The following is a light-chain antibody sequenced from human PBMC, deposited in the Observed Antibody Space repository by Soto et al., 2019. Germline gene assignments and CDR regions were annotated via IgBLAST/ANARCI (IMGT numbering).Light chain of an antibody. Sequence: QSALTQPSSVSGSPGQSITISCTGTRSDIGSNNYVSWFQQRPGKAPTLIIYEVSNRPSGVSTHFSGSKSGNTASLTISGLLPEDEAEYYCSSYTTTPRLFGGGTKLTVL. J-gene: IGLJ3*02. CDR3: SSYTTTPRL. CDR1: RSDIGSNNY. CDR2: EVS. V-gene: IGLV2-14*01.